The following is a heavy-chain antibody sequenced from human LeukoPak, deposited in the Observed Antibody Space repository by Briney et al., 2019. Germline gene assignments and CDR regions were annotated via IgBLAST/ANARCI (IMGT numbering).Heavy chain of an antibody. CDR3: AKRSSGTSGYFDS. D-gene: IGHD6-25*01. Sequence: PGGSLRLSCAASGFTFSSYSMSRVRQAPGKGLEWVSAITYSGEYTDYADSVKGRFTISRDNSKNTLYLQMSSLRADDTAVYFCAKRSSGTSGYFDSWGQGTLVTVSS. J-gene: IGHJ4*02. CDR2: ITYSGEYT. CDR1: GFTFSSYS. V-gene: IGHV3-23*01.